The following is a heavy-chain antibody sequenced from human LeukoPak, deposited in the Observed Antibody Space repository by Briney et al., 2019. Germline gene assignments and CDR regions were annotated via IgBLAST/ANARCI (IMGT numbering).Heavy chain of an antibody. D-gene: IGHD2-2*01. J-gene: IGHJ3*02. CDR1: GGSVSSGSYY. CDR2: IYYSGST. Sequence: SETLSLTCTVSGGSVSSGSYYWSWIRQPPGKGLEWIGYIYYSGSTNYNPSLKSRVTISVDTSKNQFSLKLSSVTAADTAVYYCAREDTVVVPAADAFDIWGQGTMVTVSS. CDR3: AREDTVVVPAADAFDI. V-gene: IGHV4-61*01.